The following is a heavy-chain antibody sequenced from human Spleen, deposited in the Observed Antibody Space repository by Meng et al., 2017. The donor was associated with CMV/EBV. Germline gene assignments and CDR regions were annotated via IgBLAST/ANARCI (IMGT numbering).Heavy chain of an antibody. V-gene: IGHV3-23*03. CDR3: AKEGLRFDP. CDR2: IYGGDNST. Sequence: GESLKISGAASGFTFSSYAMSWVRQTPGKGLEWVSVIYGGDNSTYYADSVKGRFTISRDNSKNTLYLQMNSLRAEDTAVYYCAKEGLRFDPWGQGTLVTVSS. CDR1: GFTFSSYA. J-gene: IGHJ5*02.